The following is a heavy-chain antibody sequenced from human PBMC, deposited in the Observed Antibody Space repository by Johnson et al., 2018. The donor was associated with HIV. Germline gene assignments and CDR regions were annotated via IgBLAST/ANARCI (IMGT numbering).Heavy chain of an antibody. CDR3: TTDPIAAAGPDAFDI. Sequence: VQLVESGGGLVKPGGSLRLSCAASGFTFNNAWMRWVRQAPGKGLEWVGRIKSKSDGGTSDYAAPVKARFTISRDDPKNTLYLQMNSLKTEDTAVYYCTTDPIAAAGPDAFDIWGQGTVVTVSS. D-gene: IGHD6-13*01. J-gene: IGHJ3*02. CDR2: IKSKSDGGTS. CDR1: GFTFNNAW. V-gene: IGHV3-15*01.